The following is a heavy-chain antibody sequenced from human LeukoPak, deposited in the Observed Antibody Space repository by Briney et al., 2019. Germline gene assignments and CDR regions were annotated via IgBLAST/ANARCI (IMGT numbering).Heavy chain of an antibody. Sequence: ASVKVSCKASGYTFTGYYIHWVRQAPGQGLEWMGWIYPHSGGTDYAQKFQGRVTMTRDASISTAYMELSRLRSDDTAVYYCARDVGGYCSSTNCYASHYWGQGTLVTVSS. CDR2: IYPHSGGT. CDR1: GYTFTGYY. V-gene: IGHV1-2*02. D-gene: IGHD2-2*01. J-gene: IGHJ4*02. CDR3: ARDVGGYCSSTNCYASHY.